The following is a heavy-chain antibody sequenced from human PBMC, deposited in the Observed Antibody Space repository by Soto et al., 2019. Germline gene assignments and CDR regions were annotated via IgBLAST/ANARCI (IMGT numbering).Heavy chain of an antibody. Sequence: QLQLQESGPGLVKPSETLSLTCTVSGGSISSSSYYWGWIRQPPGKGLEWIGSIYYSGSTYYNPSHKGRAPIHVDTSKHQFSLKLGSVTAADTAVYYCARQTQRGYSGDDFDYWGQGTLVTVSS. CDR2: IYYSGST. CDR3: ARQTQRGYSGDDFDY. D-gene: IGHD5-12*01. CDR1: GGSISSSSYY. J-gene: IGHJ4*02. V-gene: IGHV4-39*01.